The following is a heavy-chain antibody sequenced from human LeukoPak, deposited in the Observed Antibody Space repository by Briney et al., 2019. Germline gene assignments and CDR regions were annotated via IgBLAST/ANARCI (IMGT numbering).Heavy chain of an antibody. CDR3: ARSYYYDSSGYPD. CDR2: IYYSGST. D-gene: IGHD3-22*01. Sequence: SDTLSLTCTVSGGSISSGGYYWSWIRQHPGKGLEWIGYIYYSGSTYYNPSLKSRVTISVDTSKNQFSLKLSSVTAADTAVYYCARSYYYDSSGYPDWGQGTLVTVSS. CDR1: GGSISSGGYY. V-gene: IGHV4-31*03. J-gene: IGHJ4*02.